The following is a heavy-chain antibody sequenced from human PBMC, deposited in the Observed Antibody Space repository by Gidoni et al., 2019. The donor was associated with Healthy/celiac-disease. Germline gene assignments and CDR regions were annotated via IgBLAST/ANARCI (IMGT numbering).Heavy chain of an antibody. Sequence: EVQLVESGGGLVPPGRSLRLSCAASGFTFDDYAMPWFRQAPGKGLEWVSGISWNSGSIGYADSVKGRFTISRDNAKNSLYLQMNSLRAEDTALYDCAKARAAGYCSSTSCYSGDDWFDPWGQGTLVTVSS. CDR2: ISWNSGSI. V-gene: IGHV3-9*01. D-gene: IGHD2-2*01. J-gene: IGHJ5*02. CDR3: AKARAAGYCSSTSCYSGDDWFDP. CDR1: GFTFDDYA.